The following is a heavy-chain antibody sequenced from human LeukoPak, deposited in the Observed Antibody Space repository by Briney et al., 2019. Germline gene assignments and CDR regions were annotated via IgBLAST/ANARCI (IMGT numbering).Heavy chain of an antibody. J-gene: IGHJ4*02. V-gene: IGHV3-9*01. D-gene: IGHD3-9*01. CDR3: AKALDMLTGQIDY. CDR1: GFTFDDYA. CDR2: ISWNSGSI. Sequence: GGSLRLSCAASGFTFDDYAMHWVRQAPGKGLEWVSGISWNSGSIGYAESVKGRFTISRDNAKNSLYLQMNSLRAEDTAWYYCAKALDMLTGQIDYWGQGTLVTVSS.